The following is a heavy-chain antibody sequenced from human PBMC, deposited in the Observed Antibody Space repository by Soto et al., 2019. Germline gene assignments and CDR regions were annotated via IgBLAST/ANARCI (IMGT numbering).Heavy chain of an antibody. J-gene: IGHJ4*02. CDR1: GGSISSSSYY. Sequence: SETLSLTCTVSGGSISSSSYYWGWIRQPPGKGLEWIGYIYYSGSTYYNPSLKSRVTISVDTSKNQFSLKLSSVTAADTAVYYCARYEMATMLVFDYWGQGTLVTVSS. V-gene: IGHV4-31*03. CDR2: IYYSGST. D-gene: IGHD5-12*01. CDR3: ARYEMATMLVFDY.